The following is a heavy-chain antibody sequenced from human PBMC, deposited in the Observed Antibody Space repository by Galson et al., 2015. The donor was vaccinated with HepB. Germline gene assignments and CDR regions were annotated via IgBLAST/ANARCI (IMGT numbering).Heavy chain of an antibody. Sequence: SLRLSCAASGITFSSQAIHWVRQAPGKGLEWVAVTSSAGSNKYYAGSVKGRFTISRDNSKNTLYLQMNSLRPEDTAVYSCARESFGVVNLDYWGQGTLVTVSS. CDR2: TSSAGSNK. CDR1: GITFSSQA. V-gene: IGHV3-30-3*01. CDR3: ARESFGVVNLDY. J-gene: IGHJ4*02. D-gene: IGHD3-3*01.